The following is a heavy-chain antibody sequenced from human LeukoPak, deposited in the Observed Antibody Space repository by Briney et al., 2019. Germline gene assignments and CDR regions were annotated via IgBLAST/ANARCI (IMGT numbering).Heavy chain of an antibody. V-gene: IGHV3-43*02. CDR3: ARGPPYSYGYYY. D-gene: IGHD5-18*01. Sequence: GGSLRLSCAASGFTFHAYVMHWVRQAPGKGLEWVSLISGDGEITHSADSVKGRFTLSRDNSKNTLYLQMNSLRAEDTAVYYCARGPPYSYGYYYWGQGTLVTVSS. J-gene: IGHJ4*02. CDR2: ISGDGEIT. CDR1: GFTFHAYV.